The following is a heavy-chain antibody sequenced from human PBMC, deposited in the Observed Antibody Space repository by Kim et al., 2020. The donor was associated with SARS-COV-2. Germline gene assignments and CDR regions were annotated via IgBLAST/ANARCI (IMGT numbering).Heavy chain of an antibody. CDR3: ARGSYRYYYDSSGPVGYFDL. CDR2: INPSGGST. Sequence: ASMKVSCKASGYTFTSYYMHWVRQAPGQGLEWMGIINPSGGSTSYAEKFQGRVTMTRDTSTSTVYMELSSLRSEDTAVYYCARGSYRYYYDSSGPVGYFDLWGRGTLVPVSS. J-gene: IGHJ2*01. CDR1: GYTFTSYY. D-gene: IGHD3-22*01. V-gene: IGHV1-46*01.